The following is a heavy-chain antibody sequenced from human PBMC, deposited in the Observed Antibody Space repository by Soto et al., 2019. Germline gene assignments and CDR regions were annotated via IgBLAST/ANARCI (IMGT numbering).Heavy chain of an antibody. CDR2: FDPEDGET. Sequence: ASVNVSCMVPGYTLTELSMYWVRQAPGKGREWMGGFDPEDGETIYAQKFQGRVTMTEDTSTDPAYMELSSLRSDDTAVYYRATVPPPSYGSGSYKALYYFDYWGQGTLVTASS. V-gene: IGHV1-24*01. D-gene: IGHD3-10*01. J-gene: IGHJ4*02. CDR1: GYTLTELS. CDR3: ATVPPPSYGSGSYKALYYFDY.